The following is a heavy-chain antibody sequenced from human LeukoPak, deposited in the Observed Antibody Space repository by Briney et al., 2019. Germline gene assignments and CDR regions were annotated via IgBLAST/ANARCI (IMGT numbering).Heavy chain of an antibody. CDR1: GGTFSSYA. J-gene: IGHJ5*02. D-gene: IGHD3/OR15-3a*01. V-gene: IGHV1-69*05. CDR3: ARDQDLNWFDP. Sequence: SVKVSCKASGGTFSSYAISWVRQAPGQGLEWMGGIIPIFGTANYAQKFQGRVTMTTDTSTSTAYMELRSLRSDDTAVYYCARDQDLNWFDPWGQGTLVTVSS. CDR2: IIPIFGTA.